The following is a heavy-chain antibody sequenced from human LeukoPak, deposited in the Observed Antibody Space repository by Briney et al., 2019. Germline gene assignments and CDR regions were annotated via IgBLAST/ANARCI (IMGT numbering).Heavy chain of an antibody. Sequence: SETLSLTCAVYGGSFSGYYWSWIRQPPGKGVEWIGEINHSGSTNYNPSLKSRVTISVDTSKNQFSLKLSSVTAADTAVYYCARGRSYGYYFDYWGQGTLVTVSS. CDR1: GGSFSGYY. V-gene: IGHV4-34*01. J-gene: IGHJ4*02. CDR2: INHSGST. CDR3: ARGRSYGYYFDY. D-gene: IGHD1-26*01.